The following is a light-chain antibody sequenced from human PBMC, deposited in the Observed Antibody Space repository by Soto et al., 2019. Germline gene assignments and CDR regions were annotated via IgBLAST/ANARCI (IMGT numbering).Light chain of an antibody. Sequence: EIVMTQSPATLSVSPGERATLSCRASQCVSSNLAWYQQKPGQAPRLLIYGASTRATGIPARFSGSGSGTEFTLTLSSLQSEDFAVYYCQQYNNWPPYTFGQGTKLEIK. CDR3: QQYNNWPPYT. CDR2: GAS. J-gene: IGKJ2*01. CDR1: QCVSSN. V-gene: IGKV3D-15*01.